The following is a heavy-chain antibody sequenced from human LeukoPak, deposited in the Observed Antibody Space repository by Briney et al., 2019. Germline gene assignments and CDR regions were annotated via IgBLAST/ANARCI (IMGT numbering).Heavy chain of an antibody. CDR2: IYSGGST. Sequence: PGGSLRLSCAASGFTVSSNYMSWVRQAPGKGLEWVSVIYSGGSTYYADSVKGRFTISRDNTKNTLYLQMNSLRAEDTAVYYCARNYYDSSGYYSFFGYWGQGTLVTVSS. J-gene: IGHJ4*02. D-gene: IGHD3-22*01. CDR3: ARNYYDSSGYYSFFGY. V-gene: IGHV3-53*01. CDR1: GFTVSSNY.